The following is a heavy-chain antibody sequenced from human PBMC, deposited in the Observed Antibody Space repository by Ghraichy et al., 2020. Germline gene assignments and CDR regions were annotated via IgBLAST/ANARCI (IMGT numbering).Heavy chain of an antibody. Sequence: ASVKVSCKASGYTFTGYYMHWVRQAPGQGLEWMGWINPNSGGTNYAQKFQGRVTMTRDTSISTAYMELSRLRSDDTAVYYCARDFGLAATVSYYYGMDVWGQGTTVTVSS. CDR1: GYTFTGYY. V-gene: IGHV1-2*02. CDR2: INPNSGGT. D-gene: IGHD2-15*01. CDR3: ARDFGLAATVSYYYGMDV. J-gene: IGHJ6*02.